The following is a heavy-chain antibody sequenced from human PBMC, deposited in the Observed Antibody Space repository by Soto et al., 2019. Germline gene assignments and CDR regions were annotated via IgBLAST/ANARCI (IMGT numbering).Heavy chain of an antibody. J-gene: IGHJ5*02. V-gene: IGHV1-69*02. D-gene: IGHD3-9*01. CDR1: GGTFINYT. Sequence: QVQLVRSGAEVKKPGSSVKVSCKASGGTFINYTISWVRQAPGQGLEWMGRIIPILGIANYAQKFQGRVTITADKSTSTAYMELSSLRSEDTAVYYCATELRYFDWLFPNNWFDPWGQGTLVTVSS. CDR3: ATELRYFDWLFPNNWFDP. CDR2: IIPILGIA.